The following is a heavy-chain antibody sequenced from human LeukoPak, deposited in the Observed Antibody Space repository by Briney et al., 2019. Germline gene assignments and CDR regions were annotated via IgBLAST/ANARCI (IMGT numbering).Heavy chain of an antibody. V-gene: IGHV3-23*01. D-gene: IGHD3-3*01. CDR1: GFTFSSYS. CDR3: ARTDRTGALGRFRMRSDAFDI. CDR2: FTSGGNT. J-gene: IGHJ3*02. Sequence: GGSLRLSCAASGFTFSSYSMNWVRQAPGKGLEWVSGFTSGGNTHYSDSVKGRFTISRDNSKNTLYLRMNSLRADDTAVYYCARTDRTGALGRFRMRSDAFDIWGQGTVVTVSS.